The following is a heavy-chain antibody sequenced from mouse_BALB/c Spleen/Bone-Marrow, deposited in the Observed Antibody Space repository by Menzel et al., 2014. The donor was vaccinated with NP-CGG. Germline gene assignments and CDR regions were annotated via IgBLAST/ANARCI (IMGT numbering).Heavy chain of an antibody. V-gene: IGHV1-69*02. CDR1: GYTFTNYC. CDR3: ARGVVYYYAMDY. J-gene: IGHJ4*01. CDR2: IDASDSYS. Sequence: QVQLQQAGAELVKPGASVTLSCKASGYTFTNYCMHWVKQRPGQALEWIGEIDASDSYSNYNQNSKGKATLTVDKSSSTAYMQLTSLTSEDSAVYYCARGVVYYYAMDYWAQGTSVTVSS.